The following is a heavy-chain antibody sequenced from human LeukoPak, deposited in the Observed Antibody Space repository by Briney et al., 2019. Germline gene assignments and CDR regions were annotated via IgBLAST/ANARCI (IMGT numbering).Heavy chain of an antibody. J-gene: IGHJ4*02. CDR2: ISSSSYI. D-gene: IGHD2-2*01. V-gene: IGHV3-21*01. CDR1: GFTFSSYS. Sequence: GGSLRLSCAASGFTFSSYSMNWVRQAPGKGLEWVSSISSSSYIYYADSVKGRFTISRDNATNSLYLQMNSLSAEDTAVYYCARGTSTSCYDWGQGTLVTVSS. CDR3: ARGTSTSCYD.